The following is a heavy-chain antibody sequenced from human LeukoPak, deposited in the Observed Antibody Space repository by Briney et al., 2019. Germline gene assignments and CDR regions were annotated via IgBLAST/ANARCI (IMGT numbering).Heavy chain of an antibody. CDR2: IYYSGST. Sequence: SETLSLTCTVSGGSISSYYWSWIRQPPGKGLEWIGYIYYSGSTNYNPSLKSRVTISLDTSKNQFSLKLSSMTAADTAVYYCARTITMVRGVEKYYFDYWGQGTLVTVSS. J-gene: IGHJ4*02. CDR3: ARTITMVRGVEKYYFDY. D-gene: IGHD3-10*01. CDR1: GGSISSYY. V-gene: IGHV4-59*01.